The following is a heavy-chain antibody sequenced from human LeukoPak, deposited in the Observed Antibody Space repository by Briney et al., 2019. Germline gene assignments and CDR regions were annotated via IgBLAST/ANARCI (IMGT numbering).Heavy chain of an antibody. D-gene: IGHD1-26*01. Sequence: GGSLRLSCAASGFSVSDNYMSWVRQAPGKGLEWVSLLYSGGSIHYADSVKGRFTISRDKSNNMLSLQMNSLRAEDTAVYYCARGKSGSHSRPFDYWGQGTLVTVSS. CDR3: ARGKSGSHSRPFDY. J-gene: IGHJ4*02. CDR2: LYSGGSI. CDR1: GFSVSDNY. V-gene: IGHV3-66*01.